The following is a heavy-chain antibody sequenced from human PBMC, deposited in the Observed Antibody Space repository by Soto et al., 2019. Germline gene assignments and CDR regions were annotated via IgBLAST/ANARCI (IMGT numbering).Heavy chain of an antibody. D-gene: IGHD6-6*01. V-gene: IGHV1-69*13. CDR1: GGTFSSYA. Sequence: GASVKVSCKASGGTFSSYAISWVRQAPGQGLEWMGGIIPIFGTANYAQKFQGRVTITADESTSTAYMELSGLRSEDTAVYYCARDSIAARPGELDYWGQGTLVTVSS. CDR3: ARDSIAARPGELDY. CDR2: IIPIFGTA. J-gene: IGHJ4*02.